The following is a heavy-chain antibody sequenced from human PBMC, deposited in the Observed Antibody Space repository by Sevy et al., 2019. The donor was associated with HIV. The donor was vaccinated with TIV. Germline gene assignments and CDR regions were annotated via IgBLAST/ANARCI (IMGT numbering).Heavy chain of an antibody. V-gene: IGHV3-7*01. CDR2: INEDGGRL. D-gene: IGHD5-18*01. J-gene: IGHJ4*02. CDR1: GFTFSDSW. Sequence: GGSLRLSCVASGFTFSDSWMTWVRQAPGKGLERIAFINEDGGRLGYVDSVRGPFTISRENTKNSLYLQMNSLRAEDTAVYFCARDRAYSALDYWGQGTLVTVSS. CDR3: ARDRAYSALDY.